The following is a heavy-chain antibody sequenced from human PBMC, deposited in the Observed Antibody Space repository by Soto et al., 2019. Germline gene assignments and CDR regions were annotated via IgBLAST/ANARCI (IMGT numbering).Heavy chain of an antibody. J-gene: IGHJ5*02. Sequence: SETLSLSCPVSGGSISGSIYYGGGIRQPPGKVLEWIGSIYYSGSTYYNPSLKSRVTISVDTSKNQFSLKLSSVTAADTAVYYCAREYYDILTGYYGGSWFDPWGQGTLVTVSS. CDR2: IYYSGST. V-gene: IGHV4-39*01. CDR3: AREYYDILTGYYGGSWFDP. D-gene: IGHD3-9*01. CDR1: GGSISGSIYY.